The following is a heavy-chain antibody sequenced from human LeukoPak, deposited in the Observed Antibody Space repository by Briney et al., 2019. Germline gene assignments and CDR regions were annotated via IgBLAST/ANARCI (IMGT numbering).Heavy chain of an antibody. V-gene: IGHV3-9*01. D-gene: IGHD4-17*01. CDR2: ISWNSGSI. CDR3: ASPMTTDAFDI. J-gene: IGHJ3*02. Sequence: QPGRSLRLSCAASGFTFDDYAMHWVRQAPGKGLEWVSGISWNSGSIGYADSVKGRFTISRDNAKNSLYLQMNSLRAEDTALYYCASPMTTDAFDIWGQGTVVTVSS. CDR1: GFTFDDYA.